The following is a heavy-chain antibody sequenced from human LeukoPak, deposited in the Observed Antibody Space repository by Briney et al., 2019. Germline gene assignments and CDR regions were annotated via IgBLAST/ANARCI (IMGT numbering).Heavy chain of an antibody. CDR2: IYYSVST. J-gene: IGHJ5*02. V-gene: IGHV4-59*01. CDR1: GGSISSYY. D-gene: IGHD1-1*01. Sequence: SETLSLTCTVSGGSISSYYWSWIRQPPGKGLEWIGYIYYSVSTNYNPSLKSRVPISVDTSKNQFSLKLNSVTAADTAVYYCARDPRGGTSRDNWFDPWGQGTLVTVLS. CDR3: ARDPRGGTSRDNWFDP.